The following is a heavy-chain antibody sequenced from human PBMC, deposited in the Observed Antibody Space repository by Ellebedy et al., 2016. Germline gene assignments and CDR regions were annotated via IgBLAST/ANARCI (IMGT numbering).Heavy chain of an antibody. CDR2: FDPEDGET. J-gene: IGHJ4*02. CDR1: GYTLTDLS. D-gene: IGHD2-8*01. CDR3: ATVRSMVDPTYFDY. Sequence: ASVKVSXXVSGYTLTDLSMHWVRQAPGKGLEWMGGFDPEDGETIYAQKFQGRVTMTEDTSTDTAYMELSSLRSEDTAVYYCATVRSMVDPTYFDYWGQGTLVTVSS. V-gene: IGHV1-24*01.